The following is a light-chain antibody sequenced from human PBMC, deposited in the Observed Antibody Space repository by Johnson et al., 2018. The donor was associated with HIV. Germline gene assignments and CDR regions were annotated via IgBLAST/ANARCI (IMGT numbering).Light chain of an antibody. Sequence: QSVLTQPPSVSAAPGQNVTISCSGGSSNVGNHYVSWYQQFPGTAPKLLTYDNNKRPSGIPDRFSGSKSGTSATLGITGLQTGDEADYYCGTWDSSLSAGGVFGTGTKVTVL. V-gene: IGLV1-51*01. CDR3: GTWDSSLSAGGV. CDR1: SSNVGNHY. J-gene: IGLJ1*01. CDR2: DNN.